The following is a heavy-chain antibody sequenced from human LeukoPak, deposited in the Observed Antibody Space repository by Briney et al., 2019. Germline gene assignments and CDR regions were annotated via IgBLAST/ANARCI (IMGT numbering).Heavy chain of an antibody. D-gene: IGHD6-13*01. Sequence: SSQTLSLTCTVSGGSISSGGYYWSWVRQPPGKGLEWIGYIYHSGSTYYNPSLKSRVTISVDRSKNQFSLKLSSVTAADTAVYYCARDSAAGTAGGWFDPWGQGTLVTVSS. CDR2: IYHSGST. J-gene: IGHJ5*02. V-gene: IGHV4-30-2*01. CDR1: GGSISSGGYY. CDR3: ARDSAAGTAGGWFDP.